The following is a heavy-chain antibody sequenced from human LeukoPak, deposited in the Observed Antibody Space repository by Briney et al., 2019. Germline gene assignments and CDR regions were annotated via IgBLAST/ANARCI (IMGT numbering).Heavy chain of an antibody. CDR2: IYYSRST. J-gene: IGHJ3*02. Sequence: SETLSLTCTVSGGSISSYYWSWIRQPPGKGLEWIGYIYYSRSTNYNPSLKSRVTISVDTSKNQFSLKLSSVTAADTAVYYCARRWVVDDILTGYYLDAFDIWGQGTMVTVSS. V-gene: IGHV4-59*08. CDR3: ARRWVVDDILTGYYLDAFDI. D-gene: IGHD3-9*01. CDR1: GGSISSYY.